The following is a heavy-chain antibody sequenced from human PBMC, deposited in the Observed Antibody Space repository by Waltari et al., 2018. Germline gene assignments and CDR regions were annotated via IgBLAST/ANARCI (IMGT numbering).Heavy chain of an antibody. J-gene: IGHJ4*02. CDR3: ARVNVGIAVAGAFDY. Sequence: QVQLVQSGAEVKKPGASVKVSCKASGYTFTSYDINWVRQATGQGLEWMGWMNPNSGNTGYAQKFQGRVTITADESTSTAYMELSSLRSEDTAVYYCARVNVGIAVAGAFDYWGQGTLVTVSS. CDR1: GYTFTSYD. V-gene: IGHV1-8*03. CDR2: MNPNSGNT. D-gene: IGHD6-19*01.